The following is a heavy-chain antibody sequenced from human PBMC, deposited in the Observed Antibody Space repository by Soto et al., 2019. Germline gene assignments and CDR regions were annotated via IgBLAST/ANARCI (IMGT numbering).Heavy chain of an antibody. J-gene: IGHJ5*02. Sequence: SETLSLTCTVSGGSISSSSYYWGWIRQPPGKGLEWIGSIYYSGSTYYNPSLKSRFTISVDTSKNQFSLKLNSVTAADTAVYYCARRCSGGSCLNPNWFDPWGQGTLVTVSS. D-gene: IGHD2-15*01. CDR2: IYYSGST. V-gene: IGHV4-39*01. CDR3: ARRCSGGSCLNPNWFDP. CDR1: GGSISSSSYY.